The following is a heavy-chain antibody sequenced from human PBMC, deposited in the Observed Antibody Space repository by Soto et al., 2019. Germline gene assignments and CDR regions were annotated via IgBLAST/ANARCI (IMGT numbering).Heavy chain of an antibody. Sequence: PSETLSLTCAVYGGSFIGYYWSWIRQPPGKGLEWIGEINHSGSTNYNPSLKSRVTISVDTSKNQFSLKLSSVTAADTAVYYCASLRIYDYVWGSYRPYFDYWGQGTLVTVSS. J-gene: IGHJ4*02. CDR3: ASLRIYDYVWGSYRPYFDY. V-gene: IGHV4-34*01. CDR2: INHSGST. CDR1: GGSFIGYY. D-gene: IGHD3-16*02.